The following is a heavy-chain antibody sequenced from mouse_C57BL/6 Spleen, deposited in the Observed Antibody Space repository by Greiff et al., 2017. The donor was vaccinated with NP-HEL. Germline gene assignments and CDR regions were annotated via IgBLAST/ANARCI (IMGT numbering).Heavy chain of an antibody. J-gene: IGHJ2*01. V-gene: IGHV1-15*01. CDR3: TRWRGWLNFDY. D-gene: IGHD2-3*01. CDR1: GYTFTDYE. CDR2: IDPETGGT. Sequence: VQGVESGAELVRPGASVTLSCKASGYTFTDYEMHWVKQTPVHGLEWIGAIDPETGGTAYNQKFKGKAILTADKSSSTAYMELRSLTSEDSAVYYCTRWRGWLNFDYWGQGTTLTVSS.